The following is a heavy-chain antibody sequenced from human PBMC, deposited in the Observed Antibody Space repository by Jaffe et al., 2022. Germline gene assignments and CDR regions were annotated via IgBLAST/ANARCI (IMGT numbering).Heavy chain of an antibody. Sequence: EVQLVESGGGLVQPGGSLRLSCAASGFTFSSYSMNWVRQAPGKGLEWVSYISSSSSTIYYADSVKGRFTISRDNAKNSLYLQMNSLRAEDTAVYYCARARRWAQWLVRRDREYFDYWGQGTLVTVSS. D-gene: IGHD6-19*01. J-gene: IGHJ4*02. CDR2: ISSSSSTI. V-gene: IGHV3-48*01. CDR1: GFTFSSYS. CDR3: ARARRWAQWLVRRDREYFDY.